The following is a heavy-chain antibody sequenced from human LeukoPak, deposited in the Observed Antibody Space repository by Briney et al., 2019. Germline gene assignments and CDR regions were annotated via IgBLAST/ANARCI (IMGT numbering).Heavy chain of an antibody. CDR3: ARLGSSSSHYYYYYGMDV. V-gene: IGHV4-59*08. J-gene: IGHJ6*02. CDR1: GGSISSYY. D-gene: IGHD6-6*01. CDR2: IYYSGST. Sequence: SETLSLTCTVSGGSISSYYWSWIRQPPGKGLEWIGYIYYSGSTNYTPSLKSRVTISVDTSKNQFSLKLSSVTAAATAVYYCARLGSSSSHYYYYYGMDVWGQGTTVTVSS.